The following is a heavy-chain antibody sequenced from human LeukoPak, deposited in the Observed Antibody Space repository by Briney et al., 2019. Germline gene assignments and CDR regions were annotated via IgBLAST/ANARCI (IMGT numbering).Heavy chain of an antibody. J-gene: IGHJ6*04. CDR1: GGSVSSGTSY. CDR2: MHHSGST. D-gene: IGHD1-26*01. V-gene: IGHV4-61*01. CDR3: ARKVVGDNYGMDV. Sequence: PSETLSLTWTVSGGSVSSGTSYWSWIREPPGKGLEWFGYMHHSGSTNYIPSLKTPVTISVDTSKNQFSLKLSSVTAADTAVYYCARKVVGDNYGMDVWGEATTLTVSS.